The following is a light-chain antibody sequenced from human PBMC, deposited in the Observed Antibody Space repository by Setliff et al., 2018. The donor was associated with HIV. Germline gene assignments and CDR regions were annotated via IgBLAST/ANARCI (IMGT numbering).Light chain of an antibody. J-gene: IGLJ1*01. CDR2: QAT. CDR1: SNDVGRYDL. CDR3: CSNTGSNTFV. Sequence: QSVLTQPASVSGSPGQSITISCTGTSNDVGRYDLVSWYQQHPARAPKLIIYQATRRPSGVSNRFSGSKSGNVASLTISGLQAEGEADYYCCSNTGSNTFVFGTGTKVTV. V-gene: IGLV2-23*01.